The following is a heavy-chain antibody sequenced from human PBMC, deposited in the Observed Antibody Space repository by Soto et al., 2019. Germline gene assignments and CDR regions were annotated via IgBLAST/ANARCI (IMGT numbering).Heavy chain of an antibody. Sequence: PSETLSLTCTVSGGSISTGDYYWSWIRQPPGKGLQWIGYIYYSGSTHYNPSLKSRVTISVDTSKNQFSLKLVSVTAADTAVYYCARDYVTGDRFDYWGQGSLVTVSS. CDR1: GGSISTGDYY. D-gene: IGHD7-27*01. J-gene: IGHJ4*02. V-gene: IGHV4-30-4*02. CDR2: IYYSGST. CDR3: ARDYVTGDRFDY.